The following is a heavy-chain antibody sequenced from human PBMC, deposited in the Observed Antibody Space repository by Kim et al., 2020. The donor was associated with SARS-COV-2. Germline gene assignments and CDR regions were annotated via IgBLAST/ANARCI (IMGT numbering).Heavy chain of an antibody. V-gene: IGHV3-15*01. Sequence: GGSLRLSCAASGFTFSNAWMSWVRQAPGKGLEWVGRIKSKTDGGTTDYAAPVKGRFTISRDDSKNTLYLQMNSLKTEDTAVYYCTTTPPLPLWFGALFGEVPPVHYDYWGQGTLVTVSP. J-gene: IGHJ4*02. CDR3: TTTPPLPLWFGALFGEVPPVHYDY. CDR2: IKSKTDGGTT. D-gene: IGHD3-10*01. CDR1: GFTFSNAW.